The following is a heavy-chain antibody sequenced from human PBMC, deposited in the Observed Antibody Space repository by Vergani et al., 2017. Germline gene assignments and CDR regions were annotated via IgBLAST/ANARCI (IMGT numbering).Heavy chain of an antibody. D-gene: IGHD3-16*01. Sequence: EVQLVESGGGLVQPGGSLRLSCAASGFTFSRYSMNWVRQAPGKGLEWVSYISSSSSTIYYADSGKGRFTISRDNAKHSRYLQMNSLRAEDTAVYYCAREDVSFDYWGQGTLVTVSS. CDR3: AREDVSFDY. V-gene: IGHV3-48*04. CDR2: ISSSSSTI. J-gene: IGHJ4*02. CDR1: GFTFSRYS.